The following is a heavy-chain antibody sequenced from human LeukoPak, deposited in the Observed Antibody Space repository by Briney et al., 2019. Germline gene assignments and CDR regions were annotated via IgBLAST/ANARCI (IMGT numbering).Heavy chain of an antibody. D-gene: IGHD3-22*01. CDR1: GFTFSSYS. V-gene: IGHV3-23*01. CDR3: AKGNYYYDSSGYYH. Sequence: GGSLRLSCAASGFTFSSYSMNWVRQAPGKGLEWVSAISGSGGSTYYADSVKGRFTISRDNSKNTLYLQMNSLRAEDTAVYYCAKGNYYYDSSGYYHWGQGTLVTVSS. J-gene: IGHJ4*02. CDR2: ISGSGGST.